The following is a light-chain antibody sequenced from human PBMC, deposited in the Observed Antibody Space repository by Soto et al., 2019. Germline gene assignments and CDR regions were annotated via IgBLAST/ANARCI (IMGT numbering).Light chain of an antibody. CDR2: GTS. J-gene: IGKJ2*01. CDR1: QTVSSSY. V-gene: IGKV3-20*01. CDR3: QHYGSSPYT. Sequence: EIVLTQSPGTLSLSPGERFTLSCRASQTVSSSYLAWYQQKPGQAPRVLIYGTSSRATGTPDRFSGSGSGTDFTLTITRLEPEDFAVYFCQHYGSSPYTFGQGTKVDIK.